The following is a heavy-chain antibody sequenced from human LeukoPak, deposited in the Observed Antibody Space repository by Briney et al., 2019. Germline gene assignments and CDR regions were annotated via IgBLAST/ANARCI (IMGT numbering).Heavy chain of an antibody. CDR1: GFSFSSYL. CDR2: IKQDGSEK. D-gene: IGHD4-17*01. Sequence: GGSLRLSCAASGFSFSSYLMSWVRQAPGKGLEWVANIKQDGSEKSNVDSVKGRFTISRDSAKNSLYLQMNSLRAEDTAVYYCARKNDYGDFHFDYWGQGTLVTVSS. CDR3: ARKNDYGDFHFDY. J-gene: IGHJ4*02. V-gene: IGHV3-7*04.